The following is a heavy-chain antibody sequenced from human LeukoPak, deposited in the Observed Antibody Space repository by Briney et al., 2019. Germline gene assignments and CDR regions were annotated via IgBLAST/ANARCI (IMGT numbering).Heavy chain of an antibody. CDR1: GYTFTSYG. D-gene: IGHD3-22*01. CDR2: ISTYSGNT. CDR3: ARAQYYYDSSGDDAFDI. Sequence: ASLKVSCKASGYTFTSYGMSWVRQAPGQGLEWMAWISTYSGNTNFAQKYQGRVPMHKDTSTSTAYMELRSLKSDDTAVYYCARAQYYYDSSGDDAFDIWGQGTMVTVSS. J-gene: IGHJ3*02. V-gene: IGHV1-18*01.